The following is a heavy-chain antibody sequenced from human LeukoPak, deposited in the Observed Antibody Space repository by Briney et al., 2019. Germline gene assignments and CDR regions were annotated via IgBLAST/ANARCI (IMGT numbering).Heavy chain of an antibody. V-gene: IGHV4-59*01. CDR3: ARCRPGDGYNFDY. CDR2: IYYSGST. J-gene: IGHJ4*02. D-gene: IGHD5-24*01. CDR1: GGXISSYS. Sequence: SETLSLTCTVSGGXISSYSWTWIRQPPGKGLEWIGYIYYSGSTNYNPSLKSRVTISVDTSKNQFSLKLSSVTAADTAVYYCARCRPGDGYNFDYWGQGTLVTVSS.